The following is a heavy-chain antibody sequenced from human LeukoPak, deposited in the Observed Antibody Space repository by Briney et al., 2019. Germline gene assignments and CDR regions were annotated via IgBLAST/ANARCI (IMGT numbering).Heavy chain of an antibody. V-gene: IGHV1-8*01. CDR1: GYTFTSYD. CDR3: ARAAVAGRPLGY. CDR2: MNPNSGNT. D-gene: IGHD6-19*01. J-gene: IGHJ4*02. Sequence: GASVKVSCKASGYTFTSYDINWVRQATGQGLEWMGWMNPNSGNTGYAQKFQGRVTMTRNTSISTAYMELSSLRSEDTAVYYCARAAVAGRPLGYWGQGTLVTVSS.